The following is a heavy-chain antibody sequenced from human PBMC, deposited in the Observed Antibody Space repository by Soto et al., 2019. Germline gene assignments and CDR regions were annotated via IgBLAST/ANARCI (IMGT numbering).Heavy chain of an antibody. V-gene: IGHV4-39*01. CDR2: IYYSGRT. D-gene: IGHD2-21*02. Sequence: SETLSLTCIVSGESISSSSYYWGWIRQPPGEGLEWIGSIYYSGRTYYNPSFKSRVTISIDTSKNQFSLKLSSVTATDTAVYYCARKRTTVVTQAYFDHWGQGALVTVSS. J-gene: IGHJ4*02. CDR3: ARKRTTVVTQAYFDH. CDR1: GESISSSSYY.